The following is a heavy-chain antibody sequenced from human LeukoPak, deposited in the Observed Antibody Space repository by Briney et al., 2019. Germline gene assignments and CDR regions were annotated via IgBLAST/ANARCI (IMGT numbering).Heavy chain of an antibody. CDR1: GFTFDNYA. CDR3: AKDMSSGIVAADMDY. D-gene: IGHD6-13*01. CDR2: ISWNSGSI. Sequence: GRSLRLSCAASGFTFDNYAMHWVRQAPGKGLEWVSGISWNSGSIGYGDSVKGRYTISRDNAKNSLFLQMNSLRAEDTALYYCAKDMSSGIVAADMDYWGQGILVIVSS. V-gene: IGHV3-9*01. J-gene: IGHJ4*02.